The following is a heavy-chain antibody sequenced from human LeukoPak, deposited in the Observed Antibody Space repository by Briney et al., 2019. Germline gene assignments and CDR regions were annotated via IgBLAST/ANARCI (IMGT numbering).Heavy chain of an antibody. CDR1: GFTFSSYE. CDR3: ARHRGGGGRPWDFGY. J-gene: IGHJ1*01. D-gene: IGHD3-10*01. V-gene: IGHV3-48*03. CDR2: ISSSGSTI. Sequence: PGGSLRLSCAASGFTFSSYEMNWVRQAPGKGLEWVSYISSSGSTIYYADSVKGRFTISRDNAKNSLYLQMNTLRVEDTAVYYCARHRGGGGRPWDFGYWGQGTLVTVSS.